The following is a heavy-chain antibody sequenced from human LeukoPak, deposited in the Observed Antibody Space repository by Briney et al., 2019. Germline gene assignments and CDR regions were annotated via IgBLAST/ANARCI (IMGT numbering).Heavy chain of an antibody. J-gene: IGHJ4*02. V-gene: IGHV1-58*02. CDR2: IVVGSGNT. CDR1: GFTFTSSA. D-gene: IGHD4-17*01. Sequence: SVKVSCKASGFTFTSSAIQWVRQARGQRLEWIGWIVVGSGNTNYAQKFQERVTITRDMSTSTAYMELSSLRSEDTAVYYCAALVAEDGDFDYWGQGTLVTVSS. CDR3: AALVAEDGDFDY.